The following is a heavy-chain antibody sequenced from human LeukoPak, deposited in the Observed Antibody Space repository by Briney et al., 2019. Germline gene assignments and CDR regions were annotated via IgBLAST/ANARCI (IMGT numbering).Heavy chain of an antibody. CDR1: GGSISSGGYS. V-gene: IGHV4-30-2*01. CDR3: ARVRRTDYYDSSGYYSYYFDY. J-gene: IGHJ4*02. CDR2: IYHSGST. Sequence: SETLSLTCAVPGGSISSGGYSWSWIRQPPGKGLEWIGYIYHSGSTYYNPSLKSRVTISVDRSKNQFSLKLSSVTAADTAVYYCARVRRTDYYDSSGYYSYYFDYWGQGTLVTVSS. D-gene: IGHD3-22*01.